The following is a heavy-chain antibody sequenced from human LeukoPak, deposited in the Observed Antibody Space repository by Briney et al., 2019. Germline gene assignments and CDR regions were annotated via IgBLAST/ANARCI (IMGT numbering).Heavy chain of an antibody. CDR3: ARDDYYFDY. CDR2: IYSGGST. D-gene: IGHD2-21*02. V-gene: IGHV3-66*01. Sequence: GGSLRLSCAASGLTFTTNSMSWVRQAPGKGLEWVSVIYSGGSTYYADSVKGRFTISRDNSKNTLYLQMNSLRAEDTAVYFCARDDYYFDYWGQGTLVTVSS. CDR1: GLTFTTNS. J-gene: IGHJ4*02.